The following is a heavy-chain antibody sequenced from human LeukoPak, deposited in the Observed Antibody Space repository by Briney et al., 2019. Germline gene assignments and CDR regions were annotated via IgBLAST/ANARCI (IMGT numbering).Heavy chain of an antibody. V-gene: IGHV1-2*02. J-gene: IGHJ4*02. CDR3: ARGGDLVLKVYAIVDY. Sequence: ASVKVSCKASGYTFTGYYMHWVRQAPGQGLEWMGWINPNSGGTNYAQKFQGRVTMTRDTSISTAYMELSRLRSDDTAVYYCARGGDLVLKVYAIVDYWGQGTLVTVSS. CDR1: GYTFTGYY. D-gene: IGHD2-8*01. CDR2: INPNSGGT.